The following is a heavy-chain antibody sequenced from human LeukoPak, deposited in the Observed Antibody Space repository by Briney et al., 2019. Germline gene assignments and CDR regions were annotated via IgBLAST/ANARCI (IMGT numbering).Heavy chain of an antibody. CDR3: ARRRIPYYMDV. CDR1: GFTFSDYY. V-gene: IGHV3-11*01. D-gene: IGHD5-18*01. J-gene: IGHJ6*03. CDR2: ISSSGISI. Sequence: PGGSLRLSCAASGFTFSDYYMSWIRQAPGKGPEWVSYISSSGISIYYADSVKGRFTISRDNAKKSLYLQMNSLRAEDTAVYYCARRRIPYYMDVWGKGTTVTISS.